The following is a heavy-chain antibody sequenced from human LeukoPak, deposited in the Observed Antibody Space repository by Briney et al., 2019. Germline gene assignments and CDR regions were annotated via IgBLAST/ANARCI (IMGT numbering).Heavy chain of an antibody. Sequence: ASVKVSCKASGYTFTSYDINWVRQATGQGLEWMGIINPSGGSTSYAQKFQGRVTMTRDTSTSTVYMELSSLRSEDTAVYYCARDHPPEGRDGYKIGGYYFDYWGQGALVTVSS. CDR3: ARDHPPEGRDGYKIGGYYFDY. CDR2: INPSGGST. D-gene: IGHD5-24*01. V-gene: IGHV1-46*01. CDR1: GYTFTSYD. J-gene: IGHJ4*02.